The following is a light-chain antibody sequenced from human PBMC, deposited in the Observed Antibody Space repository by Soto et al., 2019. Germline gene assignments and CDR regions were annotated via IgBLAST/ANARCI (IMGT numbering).Light chain of an antibody. CDR1: QNVDSN. V-gene: IGKV3-15*01. J-gene: IGKJ2*01. CDR3: QQYNNWPPYT. CDR2: GAS. Sequence: EIALTHSQDTLSFLPWKRATLSCRPIQNVDSNYLAGYQQNPGQAPRLLIYGASTRATGIPARFSGSGSETEFTLTISSLQSEDFAVYYCQQYNNWPPYTFGQGTKVDIK.